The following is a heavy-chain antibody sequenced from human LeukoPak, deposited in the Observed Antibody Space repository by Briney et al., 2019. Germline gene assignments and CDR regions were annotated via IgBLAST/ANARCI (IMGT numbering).Heavy chain of an antibody. V-gene: IGHV3-11*04. CDR1: GFTFSGYY. J-gene: IGHJ4*02. CDR2: ISSSGSTI. D-gene: IGHD1-26*01. CDR3: ARDPGGSYYFDY. Sequence: GGSLRLSCAASGFTFSGYYMGWIRQAPGKGLEWVSYISSSGSTIYYADSVKGRFTISGDNAKNSLYLQMNSLRAEDTAVYYCARDPGGSYYFDYWGQGTLVTVSS.